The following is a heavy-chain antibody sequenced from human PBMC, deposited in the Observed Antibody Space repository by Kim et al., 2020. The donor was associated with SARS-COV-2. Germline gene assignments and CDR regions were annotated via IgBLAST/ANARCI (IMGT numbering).Heavy chain of an antibody. J-gene: IGHJ5*02. CDR3: ARASIRYCSSTSCYGGWFDP. V-gene: IGHV3-30-3*01. D-gene: IGHD2-2*01. CDR2: ISYDGSNK. Sequence: GGSLRLSCAASGFTFSSYAMHWVRQAPGKGLEWVAVISYDGSNKYYADSVKGRFTISRDNSKNTLYLQMNSLRAEDTAVYYCARASIRYCSSTSCYGGWFDPWGQGTLVTVSS. CDR1: GFTFSSYA.